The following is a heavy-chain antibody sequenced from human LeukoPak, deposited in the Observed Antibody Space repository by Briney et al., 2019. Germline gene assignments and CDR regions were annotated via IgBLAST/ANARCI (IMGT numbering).Heavy chain of an antibody. D-gene: IGHD6-19*01. V-gene: IGHV4-61*02. CDR2: IYTSGST. CDR1: GGSISSGSYY. J-gene: IGHJ4*02. Sequence: SETLSLTCTVSGGSISSGSYYWSWIRQPAGKGLEWIGRIYTSGSTNYNPSLKSRVTMSVDTSKNQFSLKLSSVTAADTAVYYCARDVGGWLAYFDYWGQGTLVTVSS. CDR3: ARDVGGWLAYFDY.